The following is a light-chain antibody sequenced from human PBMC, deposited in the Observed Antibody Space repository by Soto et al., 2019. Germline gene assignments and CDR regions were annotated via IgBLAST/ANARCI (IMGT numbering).Light chain of an antibody. CDR3: QQYNSYSPVT. CDR2: DAS. Sequence: DIQMTQSPSTLSASVGDRVTITCRASQSISSWLAWYQQNPGKAPKLLIYDASSLESGVPSRFSGSGSGTEFTLTISSLQPDDFATYYCQQYNSYSPVTFGPGTKVDI. V-gene: IGKV1-5*01. CDR1: QSISSW. J-gene: IGKJ3*01.